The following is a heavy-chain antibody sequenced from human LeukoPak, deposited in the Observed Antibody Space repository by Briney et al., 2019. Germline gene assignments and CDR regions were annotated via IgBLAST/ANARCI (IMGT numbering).Heavy chain of an antibody. V-gene: IGHV1-69*01. D-gene: IGHD3-9*01. CDR1: GGTFGSYA. Sequence: SVKVSCKASGGTFGSYAISWVRQAPGQGLEWMGGIIPIFGTANYAQKFQGRVTITADESTSTAYMELSSLRSEDTAVYYCARGEAIYDILTGYYPDPFDYWGQGTLVTVSS. J-gene: IGHJ4*02. CDR2: IIPIFGTA. CDR3: ARGEAIYDILTGYYPDPFDY.